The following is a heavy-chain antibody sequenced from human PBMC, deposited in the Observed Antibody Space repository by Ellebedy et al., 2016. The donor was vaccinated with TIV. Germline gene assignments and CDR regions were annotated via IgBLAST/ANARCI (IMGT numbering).Heavy chain of an antibody. Sequence: SETLSLXCTVSGSSVHNAAYHWSWIRQHPGKGLEWIGYIYSGVTVYSNPSLESRVTISVDPSSNQFSLKLTSVTAADMAVYYCARETGGTLDFWGLGTLVLVSS. CDR3: ARETGGTLDF. V-gene: IGHV4-31*03. D-gene: IGHD1-14*01. J-gene: IGHJ4*02. CDR1: GSSVHNAAYH. CDR2: IYSGVTV.